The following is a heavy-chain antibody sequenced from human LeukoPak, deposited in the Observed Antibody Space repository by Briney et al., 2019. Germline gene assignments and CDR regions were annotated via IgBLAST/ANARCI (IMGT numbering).Heavy chain of an antibody. J-gene: IGHJ4*02. CDR2: MNPNSGNT. Sequence: ASVKVSCKASGGTFSSYAISWVRQAPGQGLEWMGWMNPNSGNTGYAQKFQGRVTMTRNTSISTAYMELSSLRSEDTAVYYCARGARFSSSWYRLFDYWGQGTLVTVSS. CDR1: GGTFSSYA. V-gene: IGHV1-8*02. D-gene: IGHD6-13*01. CDR3: ARGARFSSSWYRLFDY.